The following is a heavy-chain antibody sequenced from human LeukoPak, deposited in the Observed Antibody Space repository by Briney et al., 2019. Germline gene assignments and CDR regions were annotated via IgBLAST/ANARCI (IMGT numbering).Heavy chain of an antibody. CDR2: IYYSGST. Sequence: PSETLSLTCTVSGGSISSYYWSWIRQPPGKGLEWIGYIYYSGSTNYNPSLKSRVTISVDTSKNQFSLKLSSVTAADTAVYYCARDRAYYDILTGSLLDYYGMDVWGQGTTVTVSS. V-gene: IGHV4-59*01. D-gene: IGHD3-9*01. CDR1: GGSISSYY. CDR3: ARDRAYYDILTGSLLDYYGMDV. J-gene: IGHJ6*02.